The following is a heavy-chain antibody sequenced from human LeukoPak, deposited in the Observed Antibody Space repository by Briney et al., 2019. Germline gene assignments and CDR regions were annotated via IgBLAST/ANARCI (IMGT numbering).Heavy chain of an antibody. CDR2: IIPIFGTA. Sequence: GASVKVSCKASGGTFSSHAISWVRQAPGQGLEWMGGIIPIFGTANYAQKFQGRVTITTDESTSTAYMELSSLRSEDTAVYYCARTPSGAYCGGDCPGGAFDIWGQGTMVTVSS. V-gene: IGHV1-69*05. D-gene: IGHD2-21*02. CDR3: ARTPSGAYCGGDCPGGAFDI. J-gene: IGHJ3*02. CDR1: GGTFSSHA.